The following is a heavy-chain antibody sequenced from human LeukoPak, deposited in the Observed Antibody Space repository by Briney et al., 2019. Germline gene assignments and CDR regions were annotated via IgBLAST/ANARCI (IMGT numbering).Heavy chain of an antibody. CDR2: ISGSGGST. Sequence: GGSLRLSCAASGFTFSSYAMSWVRQAPGKGVEWVSAISGSGGSTYYADSVKGRFTISRDNSKNTLYLQMNSLRSEDTAVYYSANLFEFRRYYYDSSGYYYYFDYWGQGTLVTVSS. D-gene: IGHD3-22*01. V-gene: IGHV3-23*01. CDR1: GFTFSSYA. CDR3: ANLFEFRRYYYDSSGYYYYFDY. J-gene: IGHJ4*02.